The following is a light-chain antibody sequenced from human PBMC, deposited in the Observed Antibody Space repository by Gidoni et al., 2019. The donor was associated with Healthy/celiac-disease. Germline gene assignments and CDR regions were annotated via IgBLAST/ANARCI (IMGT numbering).Light chain of an antibody. Sequence: DIQLTQSPSSLSASVGDRVTITCRVSQGSSSYLNWYRQKPGKVPELLIYSASKLQSGVPARFSGSGSVTDFTLAMSSRQPEYVAANYGQRTLTFGGGTKVEIK. V-gene: IGKV1-27*01. CDR1: QGSSSY. J-gene: IGKJ4*01. CDR3: QRTLT. CDR2: SAS.